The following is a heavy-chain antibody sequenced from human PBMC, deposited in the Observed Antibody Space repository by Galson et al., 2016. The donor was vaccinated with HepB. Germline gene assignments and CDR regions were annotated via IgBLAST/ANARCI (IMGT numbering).Heavy chain of an antibody. CDR2: IRSSGSTM. D-gene: IGHD6-19*01. J-gene: IGHJ3*02. V-gene: IGHV3-11*01. CDR1: GFTFSDYD. Sequence: SLRLSCAASGFTFSDYDMSWIRQAPGKGLEWVSNIRSSGSTMYYADSVKGRFTISRDNAKNSLYLQMNNLRAEDTAVYYCAREDSSGWDYDAFDIWGQGKMVTVSS. CDR3: AREDSSGWDYDAFDI.